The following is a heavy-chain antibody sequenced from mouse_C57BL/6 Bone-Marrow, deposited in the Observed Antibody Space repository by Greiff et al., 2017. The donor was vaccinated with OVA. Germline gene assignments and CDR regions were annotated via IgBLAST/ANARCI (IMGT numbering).Heavy chain of an antibody. V-gene: IGHV3-5*01. Sequence: DVKLQESGPGLVKPSQTVFLTCTVTGISITTGNYRWSWIRQFPGNKLEWIGYIYYSGTITYNPSLTSRTTITRDTPKNQFFLEMNSLTAEDTATYYCARWFPYWYFDVWGTGTTVTVSS. CDR3: ARWFPYWYFDV. D-gene: IGHD2-2*01. J-gene: IGHJ1*03. CDR1: GISITTGNYR. CDR2: IYYSGTI.